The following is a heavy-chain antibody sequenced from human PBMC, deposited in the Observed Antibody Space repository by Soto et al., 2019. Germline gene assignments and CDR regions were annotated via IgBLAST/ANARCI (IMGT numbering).Heavy chain of an antibody. J-gene: IGHJ6*02. CDR1: GGSISSYY. V-gene: IGHV4-59*08. D-gene: IGHD1-26*01. CDR3: VRGWWEREGYVMEV. CDR2: IYYSGST. Sequence: PSETLSLTCTVSGGSISSYYWSWIRQPPGKELQYIGYIYYSGSTNYNPSLKSRVTISDDTSTNQFSLTLTSVTAADTAVYYCVRGWWEREGYVMEVWGQGTTVTVSS.